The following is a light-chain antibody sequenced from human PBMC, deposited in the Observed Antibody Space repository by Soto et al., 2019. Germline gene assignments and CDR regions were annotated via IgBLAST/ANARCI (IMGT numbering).Light chain of an antibody. V-gene: IGKV3-20*01. CDR1: QSISSSY. CDR2: GAS. Sequence: EIVLTQSPGTLSLSPGERATLSCRASQSISSSYLAWYQQKPGQAPRLLIYGASSRATGIPDRFSGSGSETDFTLTISRVEPEDFAVYYCQQYGSSWTFGQGTKVEIK. J-gene: IGKJ1*01. CDR3: QQYGSSWT.